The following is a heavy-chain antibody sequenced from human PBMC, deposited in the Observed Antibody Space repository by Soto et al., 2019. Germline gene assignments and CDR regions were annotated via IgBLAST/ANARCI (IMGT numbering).Heavy chain of an antibody. CDR3: PPSPYYDFWSGYVWFDH. D-gene: IGHD3-3*01. CDR2: IYWNDDK. J-gene: IGHJ5*02. V-gene: IGHV2-5*01. CDR1: GFSLSTSGVG. Sequence: SGPTLVNPTQTLTLTCTFSGFSLSTSGVGVGWIRQPPGKALEWLALIYWNDDKRYSPSLKSRLTITKDTSKNQVVLTMTNMDHVDTDTYYRPPSPYYDFWSGYVWFDHWGKGTLVTVS.